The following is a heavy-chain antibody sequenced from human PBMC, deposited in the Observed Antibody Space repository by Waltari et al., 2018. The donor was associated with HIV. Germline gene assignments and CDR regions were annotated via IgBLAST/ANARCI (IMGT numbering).Heavy chain of an antibody. D-gene: IGHD3-9*01. CDR1: GYTFTNYA. CDR2: SSAYNGNT. Sequence: QVQLVQSGAEVKKPGASVKVSCKASGYTFTNYAITWVRQAPGQGLEWMGWSSAYNGNTNDAQKLQVRVTMTTDTATSTAYMELTSLRSDDTAVYYCARAWDSLTSWVNNWFDPWGQGTLVTVSS. V-gene: IGHV1-18*01. J-gene: IGHJ5*02. CDR3: ARAWDSLTSWVNNWFDP.